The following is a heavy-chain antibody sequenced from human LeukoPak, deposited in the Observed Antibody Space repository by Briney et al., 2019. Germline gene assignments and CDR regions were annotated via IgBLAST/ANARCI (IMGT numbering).Heavy chain of an antibody. D-gene: IGHD4-17*01. CDR3: AREGAYGDYPY. V-gene: IGHV1-8*02. Sequence: ASVKVSCKASGYTFTSYDINWVRQATGQGLEWMGWMNPNSGSTSYAQKFQGRVTMTRDMSTSTVYMELSSLRSEDTAVYYCAREGAYGDYPYWGQGTLVTVSS. CDR1: GYTFTSYD. J-gene: IGHJ4*02. CDR2: MNPNSGST.